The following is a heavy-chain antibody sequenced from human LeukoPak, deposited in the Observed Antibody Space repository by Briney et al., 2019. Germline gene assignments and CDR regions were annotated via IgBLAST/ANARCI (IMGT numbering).Heavy chain of an antibody. CDR3: AREGSPLAYYDSSGYGMFDY. CDR2: IYSGGST. Sequence: PGGSLRLSCAASGFTVSSNYMSWVRQAPGKGLEWVSVIYSGGSTYYADSVKGRFTISRDNSKNTLYLQMNSLRAEDTAVYYCAREGSPLAYYDSSGYGMFDYWGQGTLVNVSS. D-gene: IGHD3-22*01. J-gene: IGHJ4*02. V-gene: IGHV3-53*01. CDR1: GFTVSSNY.